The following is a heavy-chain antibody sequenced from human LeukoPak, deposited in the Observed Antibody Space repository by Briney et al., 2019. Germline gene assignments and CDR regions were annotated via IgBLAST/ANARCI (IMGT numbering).Heavy chain of an antibody. D-gene: IGHD7-27*01. CDR3: ARRRLIWGAFDS. Sequence: SETLSLTCTVSGGSISNTAYYWGWIRQPPGKGLEWIGSLSCSGSPYYNPSLKSRVTISGDMSKNQFSLKLSSVTAADTAVYYCARRRLIWGAFDSWGQGTMVTVSS. J-gene: IGHJ3*02. V-gene: IGHV4-39*01. CDR1: GGSISNTAYY. CDR2: LSCSGSP.